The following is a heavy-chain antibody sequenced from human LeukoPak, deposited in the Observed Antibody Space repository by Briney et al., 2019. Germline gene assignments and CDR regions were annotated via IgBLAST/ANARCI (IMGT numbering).Heavy chain of an antibody. CDR2: ISGSGGDT. CDR3: AKADSGMVRRHYFDY. Sequence: GGSLRLSCAASGFTFSSYAMSWVRQAPGRGLEWVSVISGSGGDTYYADSVKGRLTISRDISKNTLYLQMNSLSAEDTAVYYCAKADSGMVRRHYFDYWGRGTLVTVSS. J-gene: IGHJ4*02. D-gene: IGHD2-8*01. V-gene: IGHV3-23*01. CDR1: GFTFSSYA.